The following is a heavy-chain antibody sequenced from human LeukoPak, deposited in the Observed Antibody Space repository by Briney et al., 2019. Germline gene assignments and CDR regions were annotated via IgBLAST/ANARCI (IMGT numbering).Heavy chain of an antibody. CDR1: GFTFSSYA. J-gene: IGHJ4*02. V-gene: IGHV3-23*01. CDR3: AKDRGVAVAGRRKGYFDY. D-gene: IGHD6-19*01. Sequence: PGGSLGLSCAASGFTFSSYAMSWVRQAPGKGLEWVSAISGSGGSSYYADSVKGRFTISRDNSKNTLYLQMNSLRAEDTAVYYCAKDRGVAVAGRRKGYFDYWGQGTLVTVSS. CDR2: ISGSGGSS.